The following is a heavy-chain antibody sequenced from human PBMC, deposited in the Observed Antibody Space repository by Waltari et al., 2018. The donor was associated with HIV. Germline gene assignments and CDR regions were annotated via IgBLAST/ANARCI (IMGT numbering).Heavy chain of an antibody. CDR2: ISNDGTNK. J-gene: IGHJ4*02. CDR3: AKDLWDGYKSPLDY. V-gene: IGHV3-30*18. Sequence: QVQLVESGGGVVQPGRSLRLSCVASGFPFSNYGIHWVRQAPGKGVDWVAVISNDGTNKFYADPVKGRFTISRDNSKNTLYLQMNSLRAEDTAVYYCAKDLWDGYKSPLDYWGQGTLVTVSS. CDR1: GFPFSNYG. D-gene: IGHD5-12*01.